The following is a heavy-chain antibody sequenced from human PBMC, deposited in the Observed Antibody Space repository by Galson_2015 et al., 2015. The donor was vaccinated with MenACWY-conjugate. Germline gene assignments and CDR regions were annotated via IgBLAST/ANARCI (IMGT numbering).Heavy chain of an antibody. CDR3: ARGFNVDIVATINNFDY. J-gene: IGHJ4*02. D-gene: IGHD5-12*01. Sequence: SVKVSCKASGYTFTSYYMHWVRQAPGQGLEWMGIINPSGGSTSYAQKFQGRVTMTRDTSTSTVYMELSSLRSEDTAVYYCARGFNVDIVATINNFDYWGQGTLVTVSS. V-gene: IGHV1-46*01. CDR1: GYTFTSYY. CDR2: INPSGGST.